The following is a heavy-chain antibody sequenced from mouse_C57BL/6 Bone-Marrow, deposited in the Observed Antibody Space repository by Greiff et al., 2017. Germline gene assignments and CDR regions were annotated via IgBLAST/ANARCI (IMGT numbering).Heavy chain of an antibody. CDR1: GYTFTSYW. Sequence: QVQLQQPGAELVMPGASVKLSCKASGYTFTSYWMHWVKQRPGQGLEWIGEIDPSDSYTNFNQKFKGKSTFTVDKSYSTAYMQLSSLTSEDSAVYYCARGGWLRRRGYFDYWGQGTTLTVSS. CDR2: IDPSDSYT. V-gene: IGHV1-69*01. J-gene: IGHJ2*01. D-gene: IGHD2-2*01. CDR3: ARGGWLRRRGYFDY.